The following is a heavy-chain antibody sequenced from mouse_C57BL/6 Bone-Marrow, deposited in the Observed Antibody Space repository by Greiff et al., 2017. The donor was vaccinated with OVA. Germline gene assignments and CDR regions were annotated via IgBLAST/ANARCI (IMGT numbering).Heavy chain of an antibody. D-gene: IGHD1-1*01. V-gene: IGHV14-1*01. CDR1: GFNIKDSY. J-gene: IGHJ1*03. Sequence: EVQLQQSVAELVRPGASVKLSCTASGFNIKDSYMHWVKQRPEQGLEWIGRIDPADGDTEYAPKFQGKATITAYTSSNTAYLQLSSLTSEDTDVYYCTTFITTVVARYFDVWGTGTTVTVSS. CDR2: IDPADGDT. CDR3: TTFITTVVARYFDV.